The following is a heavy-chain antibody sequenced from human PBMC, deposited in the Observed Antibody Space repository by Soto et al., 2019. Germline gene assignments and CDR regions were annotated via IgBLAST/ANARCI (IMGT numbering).Heavy chain of an antibody. CDR3: AMEYCSSTSCYRDY. Sequence: QVQLVQSGAEVKKPGSSVKVSCKASGGTFSSYTISWVRQAPGQGLEWMGRIIPILGIANYAKKSQGRVTSTADKATRTAYMELSSLRSEDTAVYYCAMEYCSSTSCYRDYWGQGTLVTVSS. V-gene: IGHV1-69*02. CDR1: GGTFSSYT. J-gene: IGHJ4*02. D-gene: IGHD2-2*02. CDR2: IIPILGIA.